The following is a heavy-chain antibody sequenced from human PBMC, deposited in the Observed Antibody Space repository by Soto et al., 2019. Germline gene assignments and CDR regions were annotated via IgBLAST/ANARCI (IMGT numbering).Heavy chain of an antibody. CDR2: ISGYNGDT. CDR1: GYTFTSHG. CDR3: ARDPSNTSGYRICFYP. V-gene: IGHV1-18*04. Sequence: QVQLVPSGGGVKKPGASVKVSCKASGYTFTSHGISWVRQATGQGLEWMGWISGYNGDTNYAQKFQGRVTMTTDTSTSTAYMALMSLSSDDTAVYYCARDPSNTSGYRICFYPWGQGILVTVSS. D-gene: IGHD6-19*01. J-gene: IGHJ5*02.